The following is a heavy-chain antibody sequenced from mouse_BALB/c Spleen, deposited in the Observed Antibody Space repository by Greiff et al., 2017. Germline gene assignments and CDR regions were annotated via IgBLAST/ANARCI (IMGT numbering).Heavy chain of an antibody. CDR1: GFTFSSYA. CDR2: ISSGGSYT. J-gene: IGHJ3*01. CDR3: ARRIYYGNYEAY. Sequence: EVQVVESGGGLVKPGGSLKLSCAASGFTFSSYAMSWVRQTPEKRLEWVATISSGGSYTYYPDSVKGRFTISRDNAKNTLYLQMSSLRSEDTAMYYCARRIYYGNYEAYWGQGTLVTVSA. D-gene: IGHD2-1*01. V-gene: IGHV5-9-3*01.